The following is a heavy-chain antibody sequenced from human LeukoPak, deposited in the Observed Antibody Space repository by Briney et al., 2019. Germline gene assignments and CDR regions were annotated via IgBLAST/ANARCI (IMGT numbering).Heavy chain of an antibody. J-gene: IGHJ4*02. D-gene: IGHD1-14*01. V-gene: IGHV3-7*01. CDR3: ARNQRRLDY. CDR1: GFTFSSYW. Sequence: GGSLRLSCAASGFTFSSYWVSWVRQAPGKGLELLANIKQDGSETYYVDSVKGRFTISRDNAKNSLYLQMNSPRAEDTAVYYCARNQRRLDYWGQGTLVTVSS. CDR2: IKQDGSET.